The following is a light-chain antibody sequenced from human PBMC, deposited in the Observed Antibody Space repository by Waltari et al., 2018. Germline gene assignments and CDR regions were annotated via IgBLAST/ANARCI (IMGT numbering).Light chain of an antibody. Sequence: ASQMTQSPSSLSASVGDRVTITCRASQDIRSDLGWYQQKPGKAPTLLIFAASILQSGVSSSFSGSGSGTDFTLTISSLQPDDFATYYCLQDFSYPRTFGQGTRVEF. CDR1: QDIRSD. CDR3: LQDFSYPRT. CDR2: AAS. J-gene: IGKJ1*01. V-gene: IGKV1-6*01.